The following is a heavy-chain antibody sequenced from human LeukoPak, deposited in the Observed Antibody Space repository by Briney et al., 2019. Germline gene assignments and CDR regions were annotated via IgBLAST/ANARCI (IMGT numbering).Heavy chain of an antibody. J-gene: IGHJ5*01. Sequence: ASVKVSCKASGYTFTSYGVSWVRQAPGQGLEWMGWISTYNGNTNYAQKFQGRVTMTTDTSTSTAYMELRSLRSDDTAIYYCARDLTIVAAGTFGCWGQGTLVTVSS. CDR1: GYTFTSYG. V-gene: IGHV1-18*01. CDR3: ARDLTIVAAGTFGC. D-gene: IGHD6-13*01. CDR2: ISTYNGNT.